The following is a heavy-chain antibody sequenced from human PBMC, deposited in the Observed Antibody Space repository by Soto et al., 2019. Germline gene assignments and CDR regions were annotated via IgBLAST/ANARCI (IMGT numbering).Heavy chain of an antibody. CDR1: GSSISSYY. CDR3: ARRGTMVRDAFDI. J-gene: IGHJ3*02. CDR2: IYYSGST. Sequence: SETLSLTCTVSGSSISSYYWSWIRQPPGKGLERIGYIYYSGSTNYNPSLRSRVTISVDTSKNQFSLKVISVTAADTAVFYCARRGTMVRDAFDIWGQGTMVTVSS. V-gene: IGHV4-59*01. D-gene: IGHD3-10*01.